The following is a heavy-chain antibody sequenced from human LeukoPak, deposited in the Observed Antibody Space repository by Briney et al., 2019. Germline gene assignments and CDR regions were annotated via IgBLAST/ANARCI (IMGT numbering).Heavy chain of an antibody. CDR1: GYTFTRYD. V-gene: IGHV1-8*01. D-gene: IGHD3-10*01. CDR3: ARFDLPAATRYYYGSGSYQFDY. J-gene: IGHJ4*02. CDR2: MNPNSGNT. Sequence: GASVKVSCKASGYTFTRYDINWVRQATGQGLEWMGWMNPNSGNTGYAQKFQGRVTMTRNTSISTAHMELSSLRSEDTAVYYCARFDLPAATRYYYGSGSYQFDYWGQGTLVTVSS.